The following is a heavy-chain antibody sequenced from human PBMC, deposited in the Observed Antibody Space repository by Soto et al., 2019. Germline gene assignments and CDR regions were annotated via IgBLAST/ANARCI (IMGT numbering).Heavy chain of an antibody. CDR2: MYKTGET. V-gene: IGHV4-61*01. CDR1: GGSVGTGMKY. D-gene: IGHD3-10*01. CDR3: MKAHESGDFLGMSV. J-gene: IGHJ6*02. Sequence: SETLSLTCTVSGGSVGTGMKYRGWVRQPPGKALEFIGYMYKTGETLLNSSLKSRVTLSMETSKNLFSLTLSSVTAADTAVYFCMKAHESGDFLGMSVWGPGTTVTVSS.